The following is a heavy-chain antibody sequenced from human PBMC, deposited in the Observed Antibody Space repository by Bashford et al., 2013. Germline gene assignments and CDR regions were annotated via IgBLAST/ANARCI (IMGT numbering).Heavy chain of an antibody. CDR1: GFSVSTNH. D-gene: IGHD6-19*01. J-gene: IGHJ4*02. CDR2: IYSGGST. Sequence: GGSLRLSCAASGFSVSTNHMSWVRQAPGKGLEWVAVIYSGGSTYYADSVKGRFTISRDNSKNTLYLQMNSLRAEDTAVYYCAKDREWAYSSGLFDYWGQGTLVTVSS. CDR3: AKDREWAYSSGLFDY. V-gene: IGHV3-53*01.